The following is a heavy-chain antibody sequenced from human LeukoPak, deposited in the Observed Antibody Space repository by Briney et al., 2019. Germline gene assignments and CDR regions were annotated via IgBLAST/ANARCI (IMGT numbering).Heavy chain of an antibody. CDR2: IYYSGST. Sequence: SETLSLTCTVSGGSISSYYWSWIRQPPGKRLEWIGHIYYSGSTSYNPSLKSRFTISVDTSKNQFSLKLSSVTAADTAVYYCARVARSTYYYDSSGAIDWGQGTLVTVSS. CDR3: ARVARSTYYYDSSGAID. D-gene: IGHD3-22*01. J-gene: IGHJ4*02. V-gene: IGHV4-59*12. CDR1: GGSISSYY.